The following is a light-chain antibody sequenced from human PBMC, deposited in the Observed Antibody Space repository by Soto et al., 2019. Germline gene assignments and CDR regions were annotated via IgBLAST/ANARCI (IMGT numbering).Light chain of an antibody. CDR2: GAS. V-gene: IGKV3-15*01. Sequence: EFVLPQSPATLSLSPGGRATLSCRASQSVSSYLAWYQQKPGQAPRLLIYGASTRATGIPARFSGSGSGTEFTLTISSLQPDDFATYYCQQYNSYSWTFGQGTKVDIK. CDR3: QQYNSYSWT. J-gene: IGKJ1*01. CDR1: QSVSSY.